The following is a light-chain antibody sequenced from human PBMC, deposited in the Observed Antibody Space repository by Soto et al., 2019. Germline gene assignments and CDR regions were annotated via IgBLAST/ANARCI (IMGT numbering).Light chain of an antibody. V-gene: IGKV1-5*03. CDR3: QQYKTYWT. J-gene: IGKJ1*01. Sequence: DIQMTQSPSTLSASVGDRVTITCRASQSIYDWLAWYQQKPGKAPKLLIYKASNLESGVPSRFSGSASGTEFTLTISSLQPDDFATYYCQQYKTYWTFGQGTKVEIK. CDR1: QSIYDW. CDR2: KAS.